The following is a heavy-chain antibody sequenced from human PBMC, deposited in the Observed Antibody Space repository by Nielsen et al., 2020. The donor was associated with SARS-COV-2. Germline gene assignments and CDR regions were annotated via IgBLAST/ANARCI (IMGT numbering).Heavy chain of an antibody. CDR3: ARDRRDLVPDYYLDQSFYGLDV. V-gene: IGHV4-4*07. J-gene: IGHJ6*02. Sequence: SETLSLTCTVSGASISDYYWSWIRQPAGKGLEWIGRIHSSDSTYYNPSLKSRVTMSVDTSKKQFSLSLTSVTAADTAVYYCARDRRDLVPDYYLDQSFYGLDVWGQGTTVTVSS. D-gene: IGHD3-9*01. CDR1: GASISDYY. CDR2: IHSSDST.